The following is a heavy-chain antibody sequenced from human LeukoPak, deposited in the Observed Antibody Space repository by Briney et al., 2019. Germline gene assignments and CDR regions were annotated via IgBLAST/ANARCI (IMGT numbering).Heavy chain of an antibody. CDR1: GFTFSSYA. CDR3: GRDGGCSIDY. V-gene: IGHV3-30-3*01. CDR2: ISYVGGNK. J-gene: IGHJ4*02. D-gene: IGHD3-16*01. Sequence: GGSLRLSCAASGFTFSSYATHWVRQAPGKGLEWVAVISYVGGNKYYADSVKRRFTISTDNSKNTLYLQMNSLRAEDTAVYYCGRDGGCSIDYWSRGTLVTVSS.